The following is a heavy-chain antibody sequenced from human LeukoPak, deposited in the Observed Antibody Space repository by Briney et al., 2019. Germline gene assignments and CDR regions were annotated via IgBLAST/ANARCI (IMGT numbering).Heavy chain of an antibody. V-gene: IGHV1-8*03. J-gene: IGHJ6*03. Sequence: ASVKVSCKASGYSFSTYDINWVRQASGQGLEWMGWIHPTSTNTAYTQKFHPRFQGRHTITRDTSISTAYMELRSLRSDDTAVYYCARDRDWGSVYYYYYMDVWGKGTTVTISS. CDR2: IHPTSTNT. CDR1: GYSFSTYD. D-gene: IGHD7-27*01. CDR3: ARDRDWGSVYYYYYMDV.